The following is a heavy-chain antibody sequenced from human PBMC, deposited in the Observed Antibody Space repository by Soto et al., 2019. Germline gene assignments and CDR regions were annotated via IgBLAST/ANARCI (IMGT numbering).Heavy chain of an antibody. CDR1: GFAFNNYG. CDR2: ISKSDYT. J-gene: IGHJ4*02. CDR3: AGEDSIIIPAVSDF. Sequence: PGGSLRLSCTVSGFAFNNYGINWVRQAPGKGLEWVSSISKSDYTYYSDSVKGRFTISRDNAKNSVSLQMNTLRVEDTAVYYCAGEDSIIIPAVSDFWGQGTLVSVS. D-gene: IGHD2-2*01. V-gene: IGHV3-21*01.